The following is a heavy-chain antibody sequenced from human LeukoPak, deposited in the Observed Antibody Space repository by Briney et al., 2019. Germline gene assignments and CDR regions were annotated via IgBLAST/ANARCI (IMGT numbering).Heavy chain of an antibody. J-gene: IGHJ3*02. Sequence: GGSLRLSCAASGFTFSSYGMYWVRQAPGKGLEWVAVISYDGRNKYYADSVKGRFTISRDNSKNTLYLQMNSLRAEDTAVYYCARDECSGGGCYSSGFDAFDIWGQGTMVTVSS. CDR3: ARDECSGGGCYSSGFDAFDI. V-gene: IGHV3-33*01. CDR1: GFTFSSYG. D-gene: IGHD2-15*01. CDR2: ISYDGRNK.